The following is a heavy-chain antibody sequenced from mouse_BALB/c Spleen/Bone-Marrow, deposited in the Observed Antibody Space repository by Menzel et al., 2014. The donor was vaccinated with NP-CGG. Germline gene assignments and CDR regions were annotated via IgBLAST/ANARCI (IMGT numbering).Heavy chain of an antibody. Sequence: VQLQESGPGLVQPSQSLSITCTVSGFSLTSYGVHWVRQSPGKGLEWLGVIWSGGSTVYNAAFISRLSISKDNSTSQVFFKMNRLQANDTAIYYCARRLRYYAMDYWGQGTSVTVSS. V-gene: IGHV2-2*02. CDR1: GFSLTSYG. CDR2: IWSGGST. CDR3: ARRLRYYAMDY. D-gene: IGHD2-2*01. J-gene: IGHJ4*01.